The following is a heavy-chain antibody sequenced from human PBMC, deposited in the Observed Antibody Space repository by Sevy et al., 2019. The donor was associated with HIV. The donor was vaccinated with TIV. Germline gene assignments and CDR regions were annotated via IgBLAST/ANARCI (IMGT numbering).Heavy chain of an antibody. D-gene: IGHD3-10*01. Sequence: GGSLRLSCVASGFTFSSYGMHWVRQAPGKGLEWVAVIWYDGSSKYYADSVKGRFTVSRDNSKNTLYLQMNSLRAEDTAVYYCARDKLLPFTVTMVRGALSYYFDSWGQGTLVTVSS. CDR1: GFTFSSYG. CDR2: IWYDGSSK. V-gene: IGHV3-33*08. CDR3: ARDKLLPFTVTMVRGALSYYFDS. J-gene: IGHJ4*02.